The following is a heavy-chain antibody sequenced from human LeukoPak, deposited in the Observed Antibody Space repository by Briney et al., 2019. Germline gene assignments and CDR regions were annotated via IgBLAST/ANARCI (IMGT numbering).Heavy chain of an antibody. Sequence: ASVKVSCKASGYTFTSYYMHWVRQAPGQGLEWMGWINPNSGGTNYAQKFQGGVTMTRDTSISTAYMELSRLRSDDTAVYYCARGDYGDYEWFDPWGQGTLVTVSS. D-gene: IGHD4-17*01. CDR3: ARGDYGDYEWFDP. J-gene: IGHJ5*02. CDR2: INPNSGGT. CDR1: GYTFTSYY. V-gene: IGHV1-2*02.